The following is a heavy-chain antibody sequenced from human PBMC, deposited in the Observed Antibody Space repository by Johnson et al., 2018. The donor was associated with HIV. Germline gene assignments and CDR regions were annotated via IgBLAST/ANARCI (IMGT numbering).Heavy chain of an antibody. D-gene: IGHD2-8*01. CDR3: ASALCTWGAFDI. J-gene: IGHJ3*02. Sequence: QVQLVESGGGVVQPGRSLRLSCAASGFTFSSYAMHWVPKAPGKGLEWVAVISYDGSNKYYADSVKGRFTISRDNSKNTLYLQMNSLRAEDTAVYYCASALCTWGAFDIWGQGTMVTVSS. CDR1: GFTFSSYA. V-gene: IGHV3-30*04. CDR2: ISYDGSNK.